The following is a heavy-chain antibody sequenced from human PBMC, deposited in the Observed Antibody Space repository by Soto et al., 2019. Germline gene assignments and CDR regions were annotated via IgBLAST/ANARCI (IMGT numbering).Heavy chain of an antibody. CDR1: GGSFSGYY. J-gene: IGHJ5*02. D-gene: IGHD3-3*01. V-gene: IGHV4-34*01. CDR3: ASKRRYDFWSGYYVARQFDP. CDR2: INHSGST. Sequence: PSETLSLTCAVYGGSFSGYYWSWIRQPPGKGLEWIGEINHSGSTNYNPPLKSRVTISVDTSKNQFSLKLSSVTAADTAVYYCASKRRYDFWSGYYVARQFDPWGQGTLVTVSS.